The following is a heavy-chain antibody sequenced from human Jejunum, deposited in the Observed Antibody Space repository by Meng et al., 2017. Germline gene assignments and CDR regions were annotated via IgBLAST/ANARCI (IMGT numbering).Heavy chain of an antibody. D-gene: IGHD1-7*01. Sequence: EVAVGEGGGGLVQPGGDLRLSCAASGFTFSSYAMTWVRPAPGKGLEWVSGISQSGDSTFYADSVKGRFTISRDNFKKTLYLQMNSLRVDDTAMYYCAKDRPAENYLLGYFDYWGQGTLVTVSS. J-gene: IGHJ4*02. V-gene: IGHV3-23*04. CDR2: ISQSGDST. CDR1: GFTFSSYA. CDR3: AKDRPAENYLLGYFDY.